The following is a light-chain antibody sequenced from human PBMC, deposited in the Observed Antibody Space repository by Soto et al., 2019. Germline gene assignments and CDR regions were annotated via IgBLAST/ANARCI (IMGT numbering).Light chain of an antibody. V-gene: IGKV3-20*01. CDR1: QSVSTTF. J-gene: IGKJ1*01. Sequence: EIELTQSPGSLSLSPGERATLSCRASQSVSTTFFAWYQQRPGQAPRLLMYGASRRATGIAARFSGRGSGTLFPLTISILEPDDFAVYCRQQFDRSGTFGQGTKVEIK. CDR3: QQFDRSGT. CDR2: GAS.